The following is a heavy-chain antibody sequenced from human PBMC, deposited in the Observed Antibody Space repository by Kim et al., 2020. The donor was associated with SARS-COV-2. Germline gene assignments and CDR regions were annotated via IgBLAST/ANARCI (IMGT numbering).Heavy chain of an antibody. CDR1: GGSISSYY. V-gene: IGHV4-59*13. Sequence: SETLSLTCTVSGGSISSYYWSWIRQPPGKGLEWIGYIYYSGSTNYNPSLKSRVTISVDTSKNQFSLKLSSVTAADTAVYYCARDYYDFWSGDLAYWGQGTLVTVSS. CDR3: ARDYYDFWSGDLAY. J-gene: IGHJ4*02. D-gene: IGHD3-3*01. CDR2: IYYSGST.